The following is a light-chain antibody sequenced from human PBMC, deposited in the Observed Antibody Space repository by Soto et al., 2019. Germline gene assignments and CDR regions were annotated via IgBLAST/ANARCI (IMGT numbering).Light chain of an antibody. V-gene: IGKV4-1*01. Sequence: DIVMTQSPDSLAVSLGERATINCKSSQSVLYSSNNKNYLAWYQQKPGQPPKLLIYWASTRESGVPDRFSGSESGTDFTLTISSLQAEDVALYYCQQYYSSPWTFGQGTKVEIK. CDR3: QQYYSSPWT. CDR1: QSVLYSSNNKNY. CDR2: WAS. J-gene: IGKJ1*01.